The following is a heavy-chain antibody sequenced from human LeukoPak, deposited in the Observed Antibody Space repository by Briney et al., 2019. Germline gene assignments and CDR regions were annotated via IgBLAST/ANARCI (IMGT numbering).Heavy chain of an antibody. V-gene: IGHV4-59*08. CDR3: ARTSPVYTWFDP. J-gene: IGHJ5*02. CDR2: MYYTGST. CDR1: GGSITTYY. D-gene: IGHD2-2*01. Sequence: SETLSLTCSLSGGSITTYYWSWIRQPPGKGLEWIGYMYYTGSTNYNPSLKSRVTISVDTSKNQFSLKVSSVTAADTAVYYCARTSPVYTWFDPWGQGTLVTVSS.